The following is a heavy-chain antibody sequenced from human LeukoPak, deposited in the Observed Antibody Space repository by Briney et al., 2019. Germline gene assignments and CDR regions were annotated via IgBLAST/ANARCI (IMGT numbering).Heavy chain of an antibody. D-gene: IGHD1-26*01. CDR1: GGSISSSSYY. V-gene: IGHV4-39*01. CDR2: IYYTGTT. CDR3: ARPVGATNYYHYMDV. Sequence: SETLSLTCIVSGGSISSSSYYWGWIRQPPGKGLEWIGSIYYTGTTHYNPSLKSRVTISEDTSKNQFSLKLSSVTAADTAVYYCARPVGATNYYHYMDVWGTGTTVTVSS. J-gene: IGHJ6*03.